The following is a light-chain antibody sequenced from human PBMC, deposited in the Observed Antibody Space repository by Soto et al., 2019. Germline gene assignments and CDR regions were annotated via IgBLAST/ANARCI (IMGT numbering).Light chain of an antibody. CDR3: SSYTSRSIV. V-gene: IGLV2-14*01. Sequence: QSVLTQPASVSGSPGQSITISCTGTSSDVGGYNYVSWYQHHPGKAPKLMIYEVSNRPSGVSNRFSGYKSGNTASLTISGRQAEDEADYYCSSYTSRSIVFGGGTKVTVL. CDR2: EVS. J-gene: IGLJ3*02. CDR1: SSDVGGYNY.